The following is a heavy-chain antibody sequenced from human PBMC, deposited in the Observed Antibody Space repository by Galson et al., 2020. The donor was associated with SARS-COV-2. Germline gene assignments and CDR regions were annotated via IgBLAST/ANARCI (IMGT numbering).Heavy chain of an antibody. J-gene: IGHJ4*02. CDR2: ISYDGSNK. D-gene: IGHD6-6*01. CDR3: GSSGLYY. Sequence: GLEWVAVISYDGSNKYYADSVKGRFTISRDNSKNTLYLQMNSLRAEDTAVYYCGSSGLYYWGQGTLVTVSS. V-gene: IGHV3-30*04.